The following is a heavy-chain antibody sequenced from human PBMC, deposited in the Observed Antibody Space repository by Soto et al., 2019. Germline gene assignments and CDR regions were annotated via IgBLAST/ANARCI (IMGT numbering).Heavy chain of an antibody. D-gene: IGHD6-6*01. Sequence: EVQLVESGGGWVQPGGSLKLSCAASGFTFSGSAVHWVRQASGKGLEWVGRIRSKANSYATTYAESMKGRLTISRDDSKNTAYLQMHSLKTEDTAVYYCTRGASDSSSSFFGYWGPGTLVTVSS. CDR2: IRSKANSYAT. J-gene: IGHJ4*02. V-gene: IGHV3-73*01. CDR1: GFTFSGSA. CDR3: TRGASDSSSSFFGY.